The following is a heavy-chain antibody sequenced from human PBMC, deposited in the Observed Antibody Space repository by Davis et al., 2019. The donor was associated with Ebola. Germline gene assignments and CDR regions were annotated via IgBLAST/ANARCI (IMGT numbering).Heavy chain of an antibody. Sequence: PGGSLRLSCVGSGFTFTNYAMSWVRQAPGKGLEWVSTITSGYSTYYADSVKGRFTISRDNSKNTLYLQLNSLRAEDTALYYCAKDGAQYTGTYSYFDSWGQGTLVTVSS. CDR2: ITSGYST. V-gene: IGHV3-23*01. CDR3: AKDGAQYTGTYSYFDS. D-gene: IGHD1-26*01. J-gene: IGHJ4*02. CDR1: GFTFTNYA.